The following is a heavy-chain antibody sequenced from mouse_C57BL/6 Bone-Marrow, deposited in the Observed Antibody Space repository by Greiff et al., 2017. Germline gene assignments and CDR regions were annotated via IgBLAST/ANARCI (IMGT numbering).Heavy chain of an antibody. D-gene: IGHD2-4*01. CDR2: IDPSSGYT. J-gene: IGHJ2*01. CDR1: GYTFTSYT. V-gene: IGHV1-4*01. Sequence: QVQLQQSGAELARPGASVKMSCKASGYTFTSYTMHWVKQRPGQGLEWIGYIDPSSGYTKYNQKFKDKATLTADKSSSTAYMQLSSLTSEDSAVYYCAGNDYDGYWGQGTTLTVSS. CDR3: AGNDYDGY.